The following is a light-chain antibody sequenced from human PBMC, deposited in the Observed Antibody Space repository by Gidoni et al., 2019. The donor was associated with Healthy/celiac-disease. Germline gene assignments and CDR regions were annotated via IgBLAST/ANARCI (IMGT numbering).Light chain of an antibody. J-gene: IGLJ1*01. CDR3: QSADSSDTYV. Sequence: SYELPQPPSVSVSPGQTARITCSGDALPKQYAYWYKQKPGQAPMLVIYKDSERPSGIPERFSGSSSGTTVTLTISGVQAEDEADYYCQSADSSDTYVFGTGTKVTV. V-gene: IGLV3-25*03. CDR1: ALPKQY. CDR2: KDS.